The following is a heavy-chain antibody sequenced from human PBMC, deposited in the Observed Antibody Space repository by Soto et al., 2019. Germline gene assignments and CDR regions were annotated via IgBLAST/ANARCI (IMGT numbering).Heavy chain of an antibody. CDR1: GGSISSSSYY. V-gene: IGHV4-39*01. CDR2: IYYSGST. CDR3: ARHGPPLGYCSGGSCSTFDY. Sequence: SETLSLTCTVSGGSISSSSYYWGWIRQPPGKGLEWIGSIYYSGSTYYNPSLKSRVTISVDTSKNQFSLKLSSVTAADTAAYYCARHGPPLGYCSGGSCSTFDYWGQGTLVTVSS. J-gene: IGHJ4*02. D-gene: IGHD2-15*01.